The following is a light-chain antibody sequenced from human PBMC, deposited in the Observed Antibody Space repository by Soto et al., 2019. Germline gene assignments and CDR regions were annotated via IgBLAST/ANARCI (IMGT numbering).Light chain of an antibody. Sequence: DIQMSQYPYPPSASVRVRVTMICRARQSTSSWLAWYQQKPGKAPNLLIYDASSLESGVPSRFSGSGSGTEFTLTISSLQPDDFATYYCQQYNSYSLTFGGGTKVDIK. CDR1: QSTSSW. J-gene: IGKJ4*01. CDR3: QQYNSYSLT. V-gene: IGKV1-5*02. CDR2: DAS.